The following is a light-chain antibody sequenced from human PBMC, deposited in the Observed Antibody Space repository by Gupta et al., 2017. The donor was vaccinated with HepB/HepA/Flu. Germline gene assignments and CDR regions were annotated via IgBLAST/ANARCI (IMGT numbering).Light chain of an antibody. V-gene: IGLV1-40*01. J-gene: IGLJ3*02. CDR2: CNS. Sequence: QSVLTQPPSVSVAPGQRVTLSCTRSSSNIGAGYDVHWYQHLPGTAPKLLVYCNSNRPSGVPDRFSGSKSGTSASLAITGLQAEDEADYYCQSYDSSLSGKVFGGGTKLTVL. CDR1: SSNIGAGYD. CDR3: QSYDSSLSGKV.